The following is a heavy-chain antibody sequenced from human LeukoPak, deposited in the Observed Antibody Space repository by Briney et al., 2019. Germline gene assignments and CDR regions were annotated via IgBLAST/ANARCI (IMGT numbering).Heavy chain of an antibody. CDR3: ARDHHYDILTGYSPGYFDL. V-gene: IGHV1-46*01. Sequence: ASVKVSCMASGYTFTSYYMHWVRQAPGQGLEWMGIINPSGGSTSYAQKFQGRVTMTRDTSTSTVYMELSSLRSEDTAVYYCARDHHYDILTGYSPGYFDLWGRGTLVTVSS. D-gene: IGHD3-9*01. CDR1: GYTFTSYY. CDR2: INPSGGST. J-gene: IGHJ2*01.